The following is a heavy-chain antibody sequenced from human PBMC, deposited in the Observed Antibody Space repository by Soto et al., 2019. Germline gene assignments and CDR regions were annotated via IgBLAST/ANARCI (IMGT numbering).Heavy chain of an antibody. CDR2: ISGYNGNT. V-gene: IGHV1-18*01. Sequence: QVQLVQSGTEVKKPGASVKVSCKTSGYTFTTYGGNWVRQAPGQGLEWMGWISGYNGNTNSPQKFQGIVTMTTDTSTSTSYMELRSLTFEDTAFYYCARGAHGSGYAVYWGQGALVTVSS. J-gene: IGHJ4*02. CDR1: GYTFTTYG. D-gene: IGHD3-3*01. CDR3: ARGAHGSGYAVY.